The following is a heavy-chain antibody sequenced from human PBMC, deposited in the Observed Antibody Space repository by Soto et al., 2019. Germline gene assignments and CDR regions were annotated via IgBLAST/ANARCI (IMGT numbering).Heavy chain of an antibody. CDR3: ALPKNTLGWYNF. CDR1: GYNFTNYH. J-gene: IGHJ4*02. Sequence: QVQVVQSGAEVKKPGASVKVSCKTSGYNFTNYHVHWVRQAPVQGLEWMGAINPNGGSTTYAQHLQGRVTMTSDSSTSTVYMEMGSLRSDDSAVYYCALPKNTLGWYNFWGQGTLVTVS. D-gene: IGHD6-19*01. CDR2: INPNGGST. V-gene: IGHV1-46*01.